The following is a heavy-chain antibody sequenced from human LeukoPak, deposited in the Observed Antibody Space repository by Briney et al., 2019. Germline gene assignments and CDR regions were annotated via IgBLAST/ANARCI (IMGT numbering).Heavy chain of an antibody. CDR3: ARDLAGRGYCSSTSRYGDVGAADY. CDR1: GFTFSSYS. V-gene: IGHV3-74*01. CDR2: INSDGSST. J-gene: IGHJ4*02. D-gene: IGHD2-2*01. Sequence: GGSLRLSCAASGFTFSSYSMNWVRQAPGKGLVWVSRINSDGSSTSYADFVKGRFTLSRDNAKNTLYLQMNSLRAEDTAVYYCARDLAGRGYCSSTSRYGDVGAADYWGQGTLVTVSS.